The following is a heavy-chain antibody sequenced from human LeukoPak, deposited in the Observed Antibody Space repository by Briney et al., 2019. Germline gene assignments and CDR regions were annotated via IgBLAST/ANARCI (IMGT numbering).Heavy chain of an antibody. J-gene: IGHJ6*02. CDR1: GYTFTGYY. Sequence: ASVKVSCKASGYTFTGYYMHWVRQAPGQGLEWMGWINPNSGGTNYAQKFQGRVTTTRDTSISTAYMELSRLRSDDTAVYYCARKYGSGPRWPPYKDYGMDVWGQGTTVTVSS. CDR2: INPNSGGT. D-gene: IGHD3-10*01. CDR3: ARKYGSGPRWPPYKDYGMDV. V-gene: IGHV1-2*02.